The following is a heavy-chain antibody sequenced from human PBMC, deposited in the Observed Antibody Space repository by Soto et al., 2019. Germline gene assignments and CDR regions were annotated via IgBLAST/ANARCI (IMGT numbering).Heavy chain of an antibody. J-gene: IGHJ6*02. V-gene: IGHV1-46*01. D-gene: IGHD6-19*01. CDR1: GYSFTSYY. CDR3: ARSAVAGSLDV. Sequence: XSVKVSCKASGYSFTSYYMHWVRQAPGQGLEWMGIINPSGGSTSYAQKFQGRVTMTRDTSTSTVYMELSSLRSEDTAVYYCARSAVAGSLDVWGQGTTVTVSS. CDR2: INPSGGST.